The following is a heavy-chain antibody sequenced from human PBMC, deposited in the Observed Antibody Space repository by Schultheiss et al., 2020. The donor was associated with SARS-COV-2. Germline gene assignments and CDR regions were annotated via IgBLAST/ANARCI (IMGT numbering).Heavy chain of an antibody. CDR3: ARTLSVAGALGWFDP. Sequence: SQTLSLTCTVSGGSISSYYWSWIRQPPGKGLEWIGRIYTSGSTNYNPSLKSRVTISVDTSKNQFSLKLSSVTAADTAVYYCARTLSVAGALGWFDPWGQGTLVTVSS. J-gene: IGHJ5*02. CDR2: IYTSGST. CDR1: GGSISSYY. V-gene: IGHV4-4*07. D-gene: IGHD6-19*01.